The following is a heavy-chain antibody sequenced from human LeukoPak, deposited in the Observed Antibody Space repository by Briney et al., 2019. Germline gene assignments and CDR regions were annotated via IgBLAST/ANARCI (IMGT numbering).Heavy chain of an antibody. V-gene: IGHV3-30-3*01. CDR1: GFTFSSYA. J-gene: IGHJ5*02. D-gene: IGHD2-2*01. Sequence: GGSLRLSCAASGFTFSSYAMHWVRQAPGKGLEWVAVISYDGSIKYYADSVKGRFTISRDNSKNTLCLQMNSLRAEDTAVYYCARGGGDFLVVPAAPNWFDPWGRGPLVTVSS. CDR3: ARGGGDFLVVPAAPNWFDP. CDR2: ISYDGSIK.